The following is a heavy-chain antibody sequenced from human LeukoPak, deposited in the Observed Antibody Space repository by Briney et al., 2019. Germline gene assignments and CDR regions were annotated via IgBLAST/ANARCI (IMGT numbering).Heavy chain of an antibody. V-gene: IGHV4-61*01. Sequence: SETLSLTCTVSGDSISSGSYYWSWIRQPPGKGLEWIGYIYYSGSTNYNPSLKSRVTISVDTSKNQFSLKLSSVTAADTAVYYCARGQYFVDPWGQGTLVTVSS. D-gene: IGHD2/OR15-2a*01. CDR1: GDSISSGSYY. CDR3: ARGQYFVDP. CDR2: IYYSGST. J-gene: IGHJ5*02.